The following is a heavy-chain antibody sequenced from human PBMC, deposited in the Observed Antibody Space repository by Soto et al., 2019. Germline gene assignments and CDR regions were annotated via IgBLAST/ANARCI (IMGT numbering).Heavy chain of an antibody. CDR2: INSKSDFI. CDR3: ARETKDFTVAVDFSYGMDV. Sequence: EVQLVESGGGLVKPGGSLRLSCAGSGFTFRTYTFNWVRQAPGKGLEWVSSINSKSDFIYYADSVRGRFTISRDKNSVYLQMNSLRAEDTAVYYCARETKDFTVAVDFSYGMDVWGQGTTVTVSS. CDR1: GFTFRTYT. D-gene: IGHD2-15*01. J-gene: IGHJ6*02. V-gene: IGHV3-21*01.